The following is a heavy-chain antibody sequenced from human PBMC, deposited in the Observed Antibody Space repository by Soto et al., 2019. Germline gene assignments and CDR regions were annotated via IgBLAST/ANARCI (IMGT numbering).Heavy chain of an antibody. Sequence: EVQLVESGGGLVQPGGSLRLSCAASGFTFSSYWMHWVRQVPGKGLVWVSRIGSNGRSTNYADSVKGRFTISRDNAKNTLFLQINSLRAEDTAVYYCARDVSNSVDYWGQGTLVTVSS. CDR1: GFTFSSYW. D-gene: IGHD4-4*01. CDR3: ARDVSNSVDY. V-gene: IGHV3-74*01. CDR2: IGSNGRST. J-gene: IGHJ4*02.